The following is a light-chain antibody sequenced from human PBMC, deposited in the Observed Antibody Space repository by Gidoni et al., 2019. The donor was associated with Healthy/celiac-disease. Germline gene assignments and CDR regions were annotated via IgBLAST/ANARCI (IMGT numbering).Light chain of an antibody. CDR3: SSYAGSNNLV. CDR2: EDS. V-gene: IGLV2-8*01. Sequence: QSALTQPPSASGSPGQSVTISCTGTSSAVSGYNYVSWYQQHPGKAPKLMIYEDSKRPSGVPDRFSGSKSGNTASLTVSGLQAEDEADYYCSSYAGSNNLVFGGGTKLTVL. J-gene: IGLJ2*01. CDR1: SSAVSGYNY.